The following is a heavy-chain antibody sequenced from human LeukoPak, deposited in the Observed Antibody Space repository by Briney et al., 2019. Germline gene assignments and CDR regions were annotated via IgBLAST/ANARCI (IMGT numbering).Heavy chain of an antibody. Sequence: SETLSLTCTVSGYSISSGYYWGWIRQPPGKGLEWIGSIYHSGSTYYNPSLKSRVTISVDTSKNQFSLKLSSVTAADTAVYYCARCGITMIVVQNWGQGTLVTVSS. CDR1: GYSISSGYY. V-gene: IGHV4-38-2*02. D-gene: IGHD3-22*01. J-gene: IGHJ4*02. CDR3: ARCGITMIVVQN. CDR2: IYHSGST.